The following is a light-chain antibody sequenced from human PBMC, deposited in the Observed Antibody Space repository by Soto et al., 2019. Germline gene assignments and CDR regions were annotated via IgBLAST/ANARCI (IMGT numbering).Light chain of an antibody. CDR1: QNINSW. V-gene: IGKV1-5*03. CDR3: QQYNAYSWT. Sequence: DIHITQSPSTLSASVGDRVTITCRASQNINSWLAWYQQKPGKAPKLLIYEASTLERGVPSRFGGSGSGTEFTLTISSLQSDDFGTYYCQQYNAYSWTLGQGTKVDIK. J-gene: IGKJ1*01. CDR2: EAS.